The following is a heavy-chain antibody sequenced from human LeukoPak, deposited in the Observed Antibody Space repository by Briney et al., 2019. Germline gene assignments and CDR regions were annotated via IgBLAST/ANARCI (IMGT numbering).Heavy chain of an antibody. D-gene: IGHD4-11*01. CDR3: ARLVPRGNYVGLYYYGMDV. V-gene: IGHV4-39*01. CDR1: GDSISSSYFY. CDR2: IYSSGSA. Sequence: SETLSLTCTVSGDSISSSYFYWAWIRQPPGKGLQWIGSIYSSGSAYYNPSLKSRVAISVDTSENQFSLKLSSVTAADTAVYYCARLVPRGNYVGLYYYGMDVWGQGTTVTVSS. J-gene: IGHJ6*02.